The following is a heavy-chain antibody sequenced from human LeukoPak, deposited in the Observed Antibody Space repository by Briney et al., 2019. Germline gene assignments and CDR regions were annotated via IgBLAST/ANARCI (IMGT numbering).Heavy chain of an antibody. D-gene: IGHD3-16*02. CDR3: ARVGLTFGGVIVIPNWFDP. CDR1: GGSISSSSYY. Sequence: PSETLSLTCTVSGGSISSSSYYWGWIRQPPGKGLEWIGSIYYSGSTYYNPSLKSRVTISVDTSKDQFSLKLSSVTAADTAVYYCARVGLTFGGVIVIPNWFDPWGQGTLVTVSS. J-gene: IGHJ5*02. V-gene: IGHV4-39*07. CDR2: IYYSGST.